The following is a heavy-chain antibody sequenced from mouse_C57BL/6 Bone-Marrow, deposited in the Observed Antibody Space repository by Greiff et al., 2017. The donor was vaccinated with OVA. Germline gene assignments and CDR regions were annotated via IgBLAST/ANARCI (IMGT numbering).Heavy chain of an antibody. D-gene: IGHD2-4*01. J-gene: IGHJ2*01. CDR2: ISNGGGST. CDR3: ARQGGDYGGFDY. V-gene: IGHV5-12*01. Sequence: EVMLVESGGGLVQPGGSLKLSCAASGFTFSDYYMYWVRQTPEKRLEWVAYISNGGGSTYYPDTVKGRFTISRENAKNTLYLQMSRLKSEDTAMYYCARQGGDYGGFDYWGQGTTLTVSS. CDR1: GFTFSDYY.